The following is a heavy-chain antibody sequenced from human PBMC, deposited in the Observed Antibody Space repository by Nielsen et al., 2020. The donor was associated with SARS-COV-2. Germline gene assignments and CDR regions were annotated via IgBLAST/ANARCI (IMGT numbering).Heavy chain of an antibody. CDR2: INPSGGST. CDR1: GYTFTSYY. D-gene: IGHD6-13*01. V-gene: IGHV1-46*01. Sequence: ASVKVSCKASGYTFTSYYMHWVRQAPGQGLEWMGIINPSGGSTSYAQKFQGRVTMTRNTSISTAYMELSSLRSEDTAVYYCARYRAAAAGRTSRGGMDVWGQGTTVTVSS. J-gene: IGHJ6*02. CDR3: ARYRAAAAGRTSRGGMDV.